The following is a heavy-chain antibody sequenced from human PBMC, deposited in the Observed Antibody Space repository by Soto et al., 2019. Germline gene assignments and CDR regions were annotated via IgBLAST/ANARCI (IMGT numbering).Heavy chain of an antibody. D-gene: IGHD3-22*01. CDR1: GFTFSGSA. J-gene: IGHJ3*02. Sequence: GGSLRLSCAASGFTFSGSAMHWVRQASGKGLEWVGRIRSKANSYATAYAASVKGRFTISRDDSKNTAYLQMNSLKTEDTAVYYCTRTYYYDSSGYYAPVSAFDIWGQGTMVTVSS. CDR2: IRSKANSYAT. V-gene: IGHV3-73*01. CDR3: TRTYYYDSSGYYAPVSAFDI.